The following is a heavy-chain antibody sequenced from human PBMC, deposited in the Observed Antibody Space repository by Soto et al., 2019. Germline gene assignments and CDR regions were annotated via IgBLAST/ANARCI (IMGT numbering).Heavy chain of an antibody. CDR2: IGSAGDP. CDR1: GFTFSSSD. Sequence: EVQLVESGGGLVQLGGSLRLSCAASGFTFSSSDMHWVRQATGKGLEWVSGIGSAGDPYYAGSVKGRFTISRENAKNSLYLQMNSLRAGDTAVYYCARWNWQQLAFDYWVQGTLVTVSS. V-gene: IGHV3-13*05. J-gene: IGHJ4*02. CDR3: ARWNWQQLAFDY. D-gene: IGHD6-13*01.